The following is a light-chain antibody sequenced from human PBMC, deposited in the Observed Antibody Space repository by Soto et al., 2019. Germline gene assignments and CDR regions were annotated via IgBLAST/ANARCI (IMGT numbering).Light chain of an antibody. J-gene: IGKJ2*01. CDR2: AAS. CDR1: QTISNY. Sequence: DIQMTQSPSSLSASVGDRVTITCRASQTISNYLNWYQQKPGKAPKIQIYAASSLESGVPSRFSGSGSGTDLTLTISRLQPEDCETYHCQQSYNTRAFGQGTKRASK. CDR3: QQSYNTRA. V-gene: IGKV1-39*01.